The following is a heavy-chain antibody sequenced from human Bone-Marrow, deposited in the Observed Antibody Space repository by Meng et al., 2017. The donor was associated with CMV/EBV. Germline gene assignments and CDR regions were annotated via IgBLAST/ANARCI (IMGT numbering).Heavy chain of an antibody. J-gene: IGHJ4*02. V-gene: IGHV3-48*04. Sequence: GGSLRLSCAASGFTFSSYNMNGVRQAPGKGLEWVSYISSSGSTIYYADSVKGRFTISRDNAKNSLYLQMNSLRAEDTAVYYCARDRGSRDYGGNSDFDYWGQGTLVTVSS. CDR3: ARDRGSRDYGGNSDFDY. D-gene: IGHD4-23*01. CDR2: ISSSGSTI. CDR1: GFTFSSYN.